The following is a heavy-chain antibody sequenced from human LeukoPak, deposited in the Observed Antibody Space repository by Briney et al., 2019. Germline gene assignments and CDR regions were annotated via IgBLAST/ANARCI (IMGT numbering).Heavy chain of an antibody. CDR1: GYTFTGYY. J-gene: IGHJ4*02. CDR3: AREVRRDLFGPAAASFDY. D-gene: IGHD3-10*02. V-gene: IGHV1-2*02. Sequence: ASVKVSCKASGYTFTGYYMHWVRQAPGQGLEWMGWINPNSGGTSYAQKFQGRVTMTRDTSISTAYMELSRLRSDDTAVYYCAREVRRDLFGPAAASFDYWGQGTLVTVSS. CDR2: INPNSGGT.